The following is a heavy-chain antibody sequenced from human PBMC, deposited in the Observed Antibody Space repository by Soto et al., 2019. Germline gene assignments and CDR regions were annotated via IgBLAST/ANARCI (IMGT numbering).Heavy chain of an antibody. J-gene: IGHJ4*02. V-gene: IGHV1-18*01. CDR2: ISAYNGNT. D-gene: IGHD3-9*01. CDR3: ARDYTRVPDLYDILTGYPVPGY. Sequence: GASAKVSCKASGYTFTSYGISWVRQAPGQGPEWMGWISAYNGNTNYAQKLQGRVTMTTDTSTSTAYMELRSLRSDDTAVYYCARDYTRVPDLYDILTGYPVPGYWGQGTLVTVSS. CDR1: GYTFTSYG.